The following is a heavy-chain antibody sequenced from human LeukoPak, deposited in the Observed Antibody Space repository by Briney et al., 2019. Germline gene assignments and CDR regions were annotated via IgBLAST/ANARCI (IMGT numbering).Heavy chain of an antibody. CDR3: ARDWCGGGSCYYFDH. J-gene: IGHJ4*02. CDR2: IWYDGSGK. Sequence: GGSLRLSCAASRFTLTDYGMHWVRQPPGKGLEWVALIWYDGSGKYYADSVKGRFTISRDNSKNTLYLQMNSLRAEDTAVYYCARDWCGGGSCYYFDHWGQGTLVTVSS. V-gene: IGHV3-33*01. CDR1: RFTLTDYG. D-gene: IGHD2-15*01.